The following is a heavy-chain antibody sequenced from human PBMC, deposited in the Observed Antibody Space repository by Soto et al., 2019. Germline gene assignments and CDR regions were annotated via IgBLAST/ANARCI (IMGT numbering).Heavy chain of an antibody. CDR1: GGTFNTYA. D-gene: IGHD3-10*01. Sequence: QVQLVQSGAEMKKPGSSVKVSCQSSGGTFNTYAMNWVRQAPGQGPEWMGDISPMFGAANYAPKFQGRVTITADESTGTSYMPMSSLTSEDPALYFCAREVQGHTPAFVYWGQGTLVTVSS. CDR2: ISPMFGAA. CDR3: AREVQGHTPAFVY. J-gene: IGHJ4*02. V-gene: IGHV1-69*19.